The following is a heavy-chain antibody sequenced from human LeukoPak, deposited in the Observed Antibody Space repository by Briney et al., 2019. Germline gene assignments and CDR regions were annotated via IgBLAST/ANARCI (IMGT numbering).Heavy chain of an antibody. CDR3: ARGRYYYDSSGYHDAFDI. J-gene: IGHJ3*02. Sequence: KTSETLSLTCTIFGDSVSRSDSYWDWIRQPPGKGLEWIGTIYYSGRTYYSPSLKSRVTLSVDMSNNQFSLTLSSVTAADTAVYYCARGRYYYDSSGYHDAFDIWGQGTMVTVSS. D-gene: IGHD3-22*01. CDR1: GDSVSRSDSY. V-gene: IGHV4-39*07. CDR2: IYYSGRT.